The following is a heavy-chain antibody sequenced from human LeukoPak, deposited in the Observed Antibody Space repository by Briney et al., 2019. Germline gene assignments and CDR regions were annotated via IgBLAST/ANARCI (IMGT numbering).Heavy chain of an antibody. CDR1: GFTFTSFG. V-gene: IGHV1-18*01. CDR2: ISAYNGNT. D-gene: IGHD4-11*01. CDR3: GRWRESSNWPPGYLQY. J-gene: IGHJ1*01. Sequence: ASVKVSCKASGFTFTSFGFSRVRQAPGQGLEWMGWISAYNGNTNYAQNLQGRVTMTTDASTSTVYMELRSLRSDDTAMYYCGRWRESSNWPPGYLQYWGQGTLVTVSS.